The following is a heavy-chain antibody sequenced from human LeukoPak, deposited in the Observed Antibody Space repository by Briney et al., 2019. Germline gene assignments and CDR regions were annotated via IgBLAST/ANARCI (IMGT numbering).Heavy chain of an antibody. CDR2: IKQDGSEK. Sequence: GGSLRLSCAASGFTFSSYWMSWVRQAPGKGLEWVANIKQDGSEKYYVDSVKGRFTISRDNAKNSLYLQMNSLRAEDTAVYYCARDRGTVVTPIGAFDIWGQGTMVTVSS. D-gene: IGHD4-23*01. V-gene: IGHV3-7*01. J-gene: IGHJ3*02. CDR3: ARDRGTVVTPIGAFDI. CDR1: GFTFSSYW.